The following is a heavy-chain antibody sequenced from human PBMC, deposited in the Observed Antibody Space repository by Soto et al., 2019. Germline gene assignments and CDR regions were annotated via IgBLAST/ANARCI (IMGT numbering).Heavy chain of an antibody. J-gene: IGHJ5*02. CDR2: SYYSGST. CDR3: ASETTVTLFDP. D-gene: IGHD4-17*01. V-gene: IGHV4-31*03. CDR1: GGSISSGGYY. Sequence: QVQLQESGPGLVKPSQTLSLTCTVSGGSISSGGYYWSWIRQHPGKGLEWIGYSYYSGSTYYNPFLKSRVTISVDTSKNQFSLKLSSVTAADTAVYYCASETTVTLFDPWGQGTLLTVSS.